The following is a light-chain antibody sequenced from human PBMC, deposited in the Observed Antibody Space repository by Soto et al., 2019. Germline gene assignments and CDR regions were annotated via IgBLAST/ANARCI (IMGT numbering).Light chain of an antibody. J-gene: IGLJ1*01. V-gene: IGLV2-14*01. CDR3: SSYTSSSIDYV. CDR2: EVS. Sequence: QSALTQPASVSGSPGQSITISCTGTSSDVGGYNYVSWYQQHPGKAPKLMIYEVSNRPSGVSNRFSGSKSCNTASLTISGLQAEDEADYYCSSYTSSSIDYVFGPGTKLTVL. CDR1: SSDVGGYNY.